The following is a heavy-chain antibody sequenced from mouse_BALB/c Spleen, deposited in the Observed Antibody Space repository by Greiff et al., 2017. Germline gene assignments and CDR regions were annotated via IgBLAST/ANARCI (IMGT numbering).Heavy chain of an antibody. CDR3: ARGGGPWFAY. J-gene: IGHJ3*01. V-gene: IGHV3-2*02. Sequence: VQLQQSGPGLVKPSQSLSLTCTVTGYSITSDYAWNWIRQFPGNKLEWMGYISYSGSTSYNPSLKSRISITRDTSKNQFFLQLNSVTTEDTATYYCARGGGPWFAYWGQGTLVTVSA. CDR2: ISYSGST. CDR1: GYSITSDYA.